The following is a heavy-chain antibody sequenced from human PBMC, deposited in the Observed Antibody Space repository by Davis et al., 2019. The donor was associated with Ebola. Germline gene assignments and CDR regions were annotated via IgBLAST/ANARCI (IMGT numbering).Heavy chain of an antibody. D-gene: IGHD2-21*02. CDR1: GFTFSDHH. Sequence: GESLKISCAASGFTFSDHHMHWVRQAPGKGLEWVANIKEDETMEFYADSVKGRFTITRDNPKNSVFLQMSSLRVDDMAVYYCARQGDGGDYSEAGYWGQGTLVAVSS. CDR3: ARQGDGGDYSEAGY. J-gene: IGHJ4*02. CDR2: IKEDETME. V-gene: IGHV3-7*01.